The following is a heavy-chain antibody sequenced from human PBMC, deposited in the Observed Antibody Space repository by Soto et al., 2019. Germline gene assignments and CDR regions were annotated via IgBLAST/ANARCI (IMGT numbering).Heavy chain of an antibody. CDR3: ARVGYYDSSGYSAFDY. J-gene: IGHJ4*02. CDR1: GYTFTSYY. Sequence: GASVNVSCKASGYTFTSYYMHWVRQAPGQGLEWMGIINPSGGSTSYAQKFQGRVTMTRDTSTSTVYMELSSLRSEDTAVYYCARVGYYDSSGYSAFDYWGQGTLVTVSS. CDR2: INPSGGST. V-gene: IGHV1-46*01. D-gene: IGHD3-22*01.